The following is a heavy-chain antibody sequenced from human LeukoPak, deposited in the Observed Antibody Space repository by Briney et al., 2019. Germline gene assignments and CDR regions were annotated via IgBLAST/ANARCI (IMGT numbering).Heavy chain of an antibody. Sequence: SETLSLTCTVSGGSISSGGYYWSWIRQHPGKGLEWIGYIYYSGSTYYNPSLKSRVTISVGTSKNQFSLKLSSVTAADTAVYYCARAHGDSFDYWGQGTLVTVSS. CDR1: GGSISSGGYY. J-gene: IGHJ4*02. CDR3: ARAHGDSFDY. V-gene: IGHV4-31*03. CDR2: IYYSGST. D-gene: IGHD3-3*01.